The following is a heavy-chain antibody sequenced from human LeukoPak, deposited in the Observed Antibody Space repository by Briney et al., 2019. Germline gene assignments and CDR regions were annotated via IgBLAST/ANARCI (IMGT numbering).Heavy chain of an antibody. Sequence: PGGSLRLSCAASGFNFSSYWMSWVRQAPGKGLEWVANIKQDGSEKYYVDSVKGRFTVSRDNAKNSLYLQMNSLRAEDTAVYYCARDSGYSSSWYVEGAFDIWGQGTMVTVSS. CDR1: GFNFSSYW. CDR2: IKQDGSEK. CDR3: ARDSGYSSSWYVEGAFDI. D-gene: IGHD6-13*01. V-gene: IGHV3-7*01. J-gene: IGHJ3*02.